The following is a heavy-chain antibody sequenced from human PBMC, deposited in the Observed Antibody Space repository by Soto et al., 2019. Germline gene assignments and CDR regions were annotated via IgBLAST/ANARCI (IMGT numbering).Heavy chain of an antibody. D-gene: IGHD7-27*01. CDR2: IYSGGST. J-gene: IGHJ3*01. CDR1: GFTVSSNY. Sequence: GGSLRLSCAASGFTVSSNYMSWVRQAPGKGLEWVSVIYSGGSTYYADSVKGRFTISRDNSKNTLYLQMNSLRAEDTAVYYCAKTQGGVAAKWGVFDFWGKGKMVTVSS. V-gene: IGHV3-66*01. CDR3: AKTQGGVAAKWGVFDF.